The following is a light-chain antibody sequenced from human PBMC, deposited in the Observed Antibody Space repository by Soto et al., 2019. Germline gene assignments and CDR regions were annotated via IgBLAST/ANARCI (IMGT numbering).Light chain of an antibody. Sequence: DIQMTQSPSTLSASVGDRVAITCRASQSISIWLAWYQQKPGKAPKLLIYKASSLESGVPSRFSGSGSGTEYALTISCLQPDDFATYDCQQYNNYSWTFGQGNKVESK. CDR2: KAS. CDR3: QQYNNYSWT. CDR1: QSISIW. V-gene: IGKV1-5*03. J-gene: IGKJ1*01.